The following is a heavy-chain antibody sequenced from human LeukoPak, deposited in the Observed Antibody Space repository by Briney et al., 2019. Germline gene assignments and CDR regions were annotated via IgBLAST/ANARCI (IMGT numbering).Heavy chain of an antibody. D-gene: IGHD1-26*01. CDR1: GFTFSAYA. CDR2: ISGHGGST. CDR3: AKEVEPRDN. V-gene: IGHV3-23*01. Sequence: PGGSLRLSCAASGFTFSAYAMTWVRQAPGKGLERVSGISGHGGSTFYANSVKGRFTISRDNSKNTLCLQMNSLRAEDTAVYYCAKEVEPRDNWGQGTLVTVSS. J-gene: IGHJ4*02.